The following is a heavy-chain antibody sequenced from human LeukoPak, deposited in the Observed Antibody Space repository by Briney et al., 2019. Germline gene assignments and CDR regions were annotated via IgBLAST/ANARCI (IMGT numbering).Heavy chain of an antibody. Sequence: GGSLRLSCAASGFTFSSYWMHWVRQAPGKGLVWVSRINSDGSSTTYADSVKGRFTISRDNARNTVYLQMNSLRGEDTAVYYCARSPPYNSGWYAYWGQGALVTVSS. D-gene: IGHD6-19*01. V-gene: IGHV3-74*01. CDR2: INSDGSST. CDR3: ARSPPYNSGWYAY. J-gene: IGHJ4*02. CDR1: GFTFSSYW.